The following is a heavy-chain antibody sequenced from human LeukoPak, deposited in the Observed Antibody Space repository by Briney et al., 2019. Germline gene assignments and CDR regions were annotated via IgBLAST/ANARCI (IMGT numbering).Heavy chain of an antibody. CDR1: GWTFNDHY. Sequence: SETLSLTCAVYGWTFNDHYWNWIRQPPGKGLEWIGEINARGDTNFNPSLKSRVTISVDTSKNQFSLTLRSMIAADTAVYYCARGQVPAARGYNWFDPWGQGTLVTVSS. V-gene: IGHV4-34*01. CDR2: INARGDT. J-gene: IGHJ5*02. CDR3: ARGQVPAARGYNWFDP. D-gene: IGHD2-2*01.